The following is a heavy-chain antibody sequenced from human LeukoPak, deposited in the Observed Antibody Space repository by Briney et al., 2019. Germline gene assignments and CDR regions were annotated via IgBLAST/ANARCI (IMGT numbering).Heavy chain of an antibody. D-gene: IGHD3-22*01. CDR1: GFTFSNYW. V-gene: IGHV3-74*01. Sequence: PGGSLRLSCAASGFTFSNYWMHWVRQAPGKGLVWVSRINTDGSSTSYVDSVKGRFTISRDNAKNTLYLQMNSLRAEDTAVYYCARARYDSSGYYPLGDYWGQGTLVTVSS. CDR2: INTDGSST. J-gene: IGHJ4*02. CDR3: ARARYDSSGYYPLGDY.